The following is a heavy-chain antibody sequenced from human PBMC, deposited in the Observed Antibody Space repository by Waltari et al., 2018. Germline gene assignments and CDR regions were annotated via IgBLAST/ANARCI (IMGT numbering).Heavy chain of an antibody. CDR3: ARYRSLHEWLDP. CDR1: GDSLSSRSYL. Sequence: QLQLQESGPGLVKPSETLSLTCTVSGDSLSSRSYLWGWIRQPPGKGLEWVAFINYYGNTYYNTALQSRVAISQDTSKNQLSLNLNSVTAADTAMYYCARYRSLHEWLDPWGQGTLVTVSS. D-gene: IGHD3-16*02. V-gene: IGHV4-39*01. CDR2: INYYGNT. J-gene: IGHJ5*02.